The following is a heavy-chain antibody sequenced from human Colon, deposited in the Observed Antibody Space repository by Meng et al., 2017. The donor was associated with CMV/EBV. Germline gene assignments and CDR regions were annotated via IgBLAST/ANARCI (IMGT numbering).Heavy chain of an antibody. CDR1: GFSFSSYW. Sequence: GGSLRLSCTASGFSFSSYWMSWARQAPGKGLEWVANIKQDGSENYYADSVKGRFTISRDNAKNSLYLQMNSLRADDTAVYYCARGWPPDYWGQGTLVTSPQ. CDR2: IKQDGSEN. CDR3: ARGWPPDY. J-gene: IGHJ4*02. V-gene: IGHV3-7*01. D-gene: IGHD6-13*01.